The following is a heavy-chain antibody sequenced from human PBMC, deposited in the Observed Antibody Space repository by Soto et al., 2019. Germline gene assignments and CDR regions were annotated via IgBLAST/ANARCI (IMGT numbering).Heavy chain of an antibody. D-gene: IGHD2-15*01. V-gene: IGHV3-7*01. CDR3: ARDGYCSGGRCYRRNDY. Sequence: PGGSLRLSCAASGFTFSGYWMTWARQAHGKGLEWVAQIKDDGSEKYYVDSVKGRFTISRDNADNLLYLQMNSLRAEDTAVYFCARDGYCSGGRCYRRNDYWGQGTLVTVSS. CDR2: IKDDGSEK. J-gene: IGHJ4*02. CDR1: GFTFSGYW.